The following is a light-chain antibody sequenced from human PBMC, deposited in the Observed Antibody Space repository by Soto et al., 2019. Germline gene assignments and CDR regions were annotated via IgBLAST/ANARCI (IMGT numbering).Light chain of an antibody. CDR2: DAS. J-gene: IGKJ1*01. CDR3: QQYGSSPSWT. Sequence: EIVLTQSPGSLSLSPGERATLYCRASQSVSGSFLAWYQHKPGQAPRLLIYDASTRLTGIPDGFSGSGSGTDFTLTISRLEPEDFAVYYCQQYGSSPSWTFGQGTKVDIK. V-gene: IGKV3-20*01. CDR1: QSVSGSF.